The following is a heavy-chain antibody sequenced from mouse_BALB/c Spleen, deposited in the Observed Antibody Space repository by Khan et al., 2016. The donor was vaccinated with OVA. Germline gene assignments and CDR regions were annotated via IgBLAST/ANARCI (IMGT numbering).Heavy chain of an antibody. CDR2: IWSGGNT. CDR1: GFSLTNYG. CDR3: ARKRGVHYNMDF. J-gene: IGHJ4*01. Sequence: QMQLEESGPGLVQPSQSLSITCTVSGFSLTNYGVHWIRQSPGRGLEWLGLIWSGGNTDYNAAFISRLTLSKDNTKSQVFFKMNSLQADDTAIYYCARKRGVHYNMDFWGQGISVTVSS. V-gene: IGHV2-2*01.